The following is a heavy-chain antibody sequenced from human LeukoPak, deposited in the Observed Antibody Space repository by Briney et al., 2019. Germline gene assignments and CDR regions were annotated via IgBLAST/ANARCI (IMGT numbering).Heavy chain of an antibody. V-gene: IGHV1-18*01. J-gene: IGHJ6*03. CDR1: GYTFTSYG. CDR2: ISAYNGNT. Sequence: ASVKVSCKASGYTFTSYGISWVRQAPGQGLEWMGWISAYNGNTNYAQKLQGRVTMTTDTSTSTAYMELRSLRSDDTAVYYCARDPYYDNSPPSAAHYYMDVWGKGTTVTVSS. D-gene: IGHD3-22*01. CDR3: ARDPYYDNSPPSAAHYYMDV.